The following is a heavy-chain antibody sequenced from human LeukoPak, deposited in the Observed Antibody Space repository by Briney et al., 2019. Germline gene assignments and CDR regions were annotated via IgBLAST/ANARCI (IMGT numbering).Heavy chain of an antibody. CDR3: ATTTRGEMATIETSMDV. Sequence: RASVKVSCKASGYTFTGYYMHWVRQAPGQGLEWMGWINPNSGGTNYAQKFQGRVTMTEDTSTDTAYMELSSLRSEDTAVYYCATTTRGEMATIETSMDVWGKGTTVTVSS. V-gene: IGHV1-2*02. D-gene: IGHD5-24*01. J-gene: IGHJ6*03. CDR1: GYTFTGYY. CDR2: INPNSGGT.